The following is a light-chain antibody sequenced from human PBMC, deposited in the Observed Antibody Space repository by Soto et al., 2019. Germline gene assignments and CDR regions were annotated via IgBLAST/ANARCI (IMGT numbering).Light chain of an antibody. Sequence: QSALTQPASVSGSPGQSITISCTGTSSDVGGYNYVSWYQQHPSKAPKLMIYEVSNRPSGVSNRFSGSKSGNTASLTISGLQAEDEADYYCSSFSSDTTLFVFGGGTKLTVL. CDR1: SSDVGGYNY. J-gene: IGLJ2*01. CDR2: EVS. CDR3: SSFSSDTTLFV. V-gene: IGLV2-14*01.